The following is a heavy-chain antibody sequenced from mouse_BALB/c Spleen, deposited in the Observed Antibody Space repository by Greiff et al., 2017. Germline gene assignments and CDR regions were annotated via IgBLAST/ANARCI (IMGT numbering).Heavy chain of an antibody. D-gene: IGHD3-3*01. CDR2: INSNGGST. Sequence: EVQVVESGGGLVQPGGSLTLSCAASGFTFSSYGMSWVRQTPDKRLELVATINSNGGSTYYPDSVKGRFTISRDNAKNTLYMQMSSRKSEDTAMYDCERDENNEGVGHGLEYWGQGTRGTVS. CDR3: ERDENNEGVGHGLEY. J-gene: IGHJ3*01. V-gene: IGHV5-6-3*01. CDR1: GFTFSSYG.